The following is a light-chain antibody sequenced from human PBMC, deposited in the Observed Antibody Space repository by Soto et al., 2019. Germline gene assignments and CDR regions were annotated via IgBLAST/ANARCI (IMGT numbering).Light chain of an antibody. CDR3: QAWDDTSGVV. V-gene: IGLV3-1*01. Sequence: SYELTQPPSVSVSPGQTASITCSGANLGDRYACWYQQKPGQSPVLVIYLDTKRPSGIPERFSGSNSGNTATLTISGTQAMDEADYYCQAWDDTSGVVFGGGTKVTVL. J-gene: IGLJ2*01. CDR2: LDT. CDR1: NLGDRY.